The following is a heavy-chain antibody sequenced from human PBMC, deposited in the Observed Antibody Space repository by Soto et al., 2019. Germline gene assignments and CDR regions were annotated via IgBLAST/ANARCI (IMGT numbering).Heavy chain of an antibody. CDR2: LSAYNSNT. J-gene: IGHJ5*02. Sequence: ASVTVSCKPSGYTLTRYGISWVRQAPGQGLEWMGWLSAYNSNTNYPQKLHRRATITTDTATTTAYMALTSLRSAVTSVYYCARGGGKEGLAHWGQGTLVTVSS. D-gene: IGHD3-16*01. CDR3: ARGGGKEGLAH. V-gene: IGHV1-18*04. CDR1: GYTLTRYG.